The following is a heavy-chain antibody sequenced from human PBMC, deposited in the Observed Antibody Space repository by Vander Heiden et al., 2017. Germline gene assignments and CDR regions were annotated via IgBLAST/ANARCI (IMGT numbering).Heavy chain of an antibody. Sequence: QVQRVQSGAEVKKPGAAVKGSCKASGDTFTSYEINWVRQATGQRLEWMGWMNPNSGNTGYAQKIQGRVTMTRNPSISTAYLELSSLRSEDTAVYYCARGRVWELHYWGQGTLVTVSS. CDR3: ARGRVWELHY. V-gene: IGHV1-8*01. CDR1: GDTFTSYE. CDR2: MNPNSGNT. J-gene: IGHJ4*02. D-gene: IGHD1-26*01.